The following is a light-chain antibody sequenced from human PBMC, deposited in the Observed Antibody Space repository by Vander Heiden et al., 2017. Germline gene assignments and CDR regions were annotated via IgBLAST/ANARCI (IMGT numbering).Light chain of an antibody. J-gene: IGKJ2*01. CDR2: AAS. CDR1: QSISSY. Sequence: DIQMTRSPSSLSASVGDRVTITCRASQSISSYLNWYQQIPGKAPKLLIYAASSLQSGVPSRFSGSGSGTDFTLTISSLQPEDFATYYCQQCYRTQTFGQGTKLXIK. CDR3: QQCYRTQT. V-gene: IGKV1-39*01.